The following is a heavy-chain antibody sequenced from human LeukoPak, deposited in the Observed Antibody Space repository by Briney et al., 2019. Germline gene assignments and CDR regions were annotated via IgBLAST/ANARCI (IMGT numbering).Heavy chain of an antibody. CDR3: ARRGTTVSSSDY. V-gene: IGHV4-61*02. J-gene: IGHJ4*02. D-gene: IGHD4-17*01. CDR1: GGSISSGSYY. Sequence: SETLSLTCTVSGGSISSGSYYWSWIRQPAGKGLEWIGRIYTSGSTNYNPSLKSRVTISVDTSKNQFSLKLSSVTAAHTAVYYCARRGTTVSSSDYWGQGTLVTVSS. CDR2: IYTSGST.